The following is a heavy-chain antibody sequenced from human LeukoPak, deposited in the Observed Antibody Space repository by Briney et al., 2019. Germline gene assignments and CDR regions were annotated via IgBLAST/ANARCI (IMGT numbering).Heavy chain of an antibody. V-gene: IGHV3-30*18. J-gene: IGHJ3*01. D-gene: IGHD5-24*01. Sequence: GGSLRLSCAASGFTFSSYGMHWVRQAPGKGLEWVAVLSYDGSNKYYADSVRGRFTISRDNSKNTLYLEMNSLRAEDTAVYYCAKDIQLSTWGLGTMVTVSS. CDR2: LSYDGSNK. CDR3: AKDIQLST. CDR1: GFTFSSYG.